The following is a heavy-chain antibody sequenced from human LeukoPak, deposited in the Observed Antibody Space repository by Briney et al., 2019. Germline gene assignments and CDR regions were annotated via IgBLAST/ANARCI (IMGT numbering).Heavy chain of an antibody. J-gene: IGHJ6*02. CDR2: IYYVGSP. V-gene: IGHV4-39*01. Sequence: SLETLSLTCSVSGDSIRSGDSYWGWIRQDPRKGLEWIASIYYVGSPHYNPSLNSRRVTMSVDTTKNQFSLTLTSVTAADTAVYYCARLPITKRAMDVWGQGTTVTVSS. CDR3: ARLPITKRAMDV. CDR1: GDSIRSGDSY. D-gene: IGHD3-3*01.